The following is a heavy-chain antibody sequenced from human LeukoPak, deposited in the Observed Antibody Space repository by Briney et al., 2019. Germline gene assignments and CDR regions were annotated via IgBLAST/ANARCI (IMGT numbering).Heavy chain of an antibody. Sequence: GASVKVSCNASGGTFSSYAISWVRQAPGQGLELMGGIIPIFGTANYAQKFQGRVTITADESTSTAYMELSSLRSEDTAVYYCAYYGSGSPLMIYGMDVWGKGTTVTVSS. J-gene: IGHJ6*04. D-gene: IGHD3-10*01. CDR2: IIPIFGTA. V-gene: IGHV1-69*01. CDR3: AYYGSGSPLMIYGMDV. CDR1: GGTFSSYA.